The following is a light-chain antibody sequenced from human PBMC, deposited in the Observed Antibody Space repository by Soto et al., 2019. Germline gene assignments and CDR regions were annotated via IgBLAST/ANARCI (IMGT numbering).Light chain of an antibody. J-gene: IGKJ2*01. Sequence: DIQMTQSPSSLSASVGDRVTITCRASQGITRSLNWYQQKPGKAPKFLIYATSTLQSGVPSRFSGSGSGTDFTLTISSLQPEDFATYYCQQTYRIPYTFGQGTKLEIK. CDR2: ATS. CDR3: QQTYRIPYT. CDR1: QGITRS. V-gene: IGKV1-39*01.